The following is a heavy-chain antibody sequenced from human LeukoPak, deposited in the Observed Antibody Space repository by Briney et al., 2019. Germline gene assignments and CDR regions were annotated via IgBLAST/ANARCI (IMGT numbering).Heavy chain of an antibody. D-gene: IGHD3-22*01. CDR1: GFTFSSYG. CDR2: IRYDGSNK. CDR3: AKDSYYYDSSGYYFDY. J-gene: IGHJ4*02. Sequence: PGGSLRLYCAASGFTFSSYGMHWVRQAPGKGLEWVAFIRYDGSNKYYADSVKGRFTISRDNSKNTLYLQMNSLRAEDTAVYYCAKDSYYYDSSGYYFDYWGQGTLVTVSS. V-gene: IGHV3-30*02.